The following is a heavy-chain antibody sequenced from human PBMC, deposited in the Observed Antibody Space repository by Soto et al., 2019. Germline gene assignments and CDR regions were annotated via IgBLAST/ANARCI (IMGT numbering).Heavy chain of an antibody. J-gene: IGHJ3*02. V-gene: IGHV4-39*01. Sequence: SETLSLTCTVSGGSISSSSYYWGWIRQPPGKGLEWIGSIYYSGSTYYNPSLKSRVTISVDTSKNQFSLKLSFVTAADTAVYYCASSWEKPGSRRAFDIWGQGTMVTVSS. CDR2: IYYSGST. CDR3: ASSWEKPGSRRAFDI. CDR1: GGSISSSSYY. D-gene: IGHD1-26*01.